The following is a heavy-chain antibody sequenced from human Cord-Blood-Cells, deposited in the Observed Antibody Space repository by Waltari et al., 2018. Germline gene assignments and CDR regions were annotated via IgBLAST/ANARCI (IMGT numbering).Heavy chain of an antibody. J-gene: IGHJ3*02. D-gene: IGHD3-9*01. CDR1: GFTFSSYA. V-gene: IGHV3-23*01. CDR2: ISGSGGST. Sequence: EVQLLESGGGLVQPGGSLRLSCAASGFTFSSYAMSWVRQAPGKGLEWVSAISGSGGSTYYADSVKGRVTISRDNSKNTLYLKMNSLRAEDTAVYYCAKDPYDILTGYYIAFDIWGQGTMVTVSS. CDR3: AKDPYDILTGYYIAFDI.